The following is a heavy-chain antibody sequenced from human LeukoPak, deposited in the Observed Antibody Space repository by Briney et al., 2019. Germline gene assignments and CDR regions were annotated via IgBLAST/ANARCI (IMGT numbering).Heavy chain of an antibody. V-gene: IGHV3-23*01. CDR2: VSDGGSSA. D-gene: IGHD2-15*01. CDR3: APDLRGAAWSLDY. CDR1: GFTFRNYG. Sequence: GGSLRLSCAASGFTFRNYGMSRVRQAPGKGLEWVSVVSDGGSSAYYTDSVKGRFTISRDNSKNTLYLQMNSLRAEDTAVYYCAPDLRGAAWSLDYWGQGTLVTVSS. J-gene: IGHJ4*02.